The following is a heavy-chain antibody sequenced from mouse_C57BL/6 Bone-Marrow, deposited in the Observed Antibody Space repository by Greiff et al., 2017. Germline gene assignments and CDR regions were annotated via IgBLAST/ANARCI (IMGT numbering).Heavy chain of an antibody. Sequence: EVKLMESGGGLVKPGGSLKLSCAASGFTFSSYTMSWVRQTPAKRLQWVAAISGGGGNTYYPDSVKGRFTLSRDNDKNILYLQMSSLRSEDTALYYCSRQVTTVLATKYFDVGGTGTTVTVSS. CDR3: SRQVTTVLATKYFDV. CDR2: ISGGGGNT. J-gene: IGHJ1*03. V-gene: IGHV5-9*01. D-gene: IGHD1-1*01. CDR1: GFTFSSYT.